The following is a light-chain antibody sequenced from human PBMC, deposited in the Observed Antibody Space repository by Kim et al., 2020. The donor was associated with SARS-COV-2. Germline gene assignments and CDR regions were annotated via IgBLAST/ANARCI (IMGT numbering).Light chain of an antibody. CDR3: SSYTSSSVV. Sequence: PGQSLTVSCTGTSSDVGGYNYVSWYQQHPGKAPKLMMYDVSNRPSGVSNRFSGSKSGNTASLTISGLQAEDEADYYCSSYTSSSVVFGGGTQLTVL. V-gene: IGLV2-14*03. J-gene: IGLJ2*01. CDR2: DVS. CDR1: SSDVGGYNY.